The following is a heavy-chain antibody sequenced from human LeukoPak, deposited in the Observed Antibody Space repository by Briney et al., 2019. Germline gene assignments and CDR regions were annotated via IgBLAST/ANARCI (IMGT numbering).Heavy chain of an antibody. CDR3: ARGRYLPLHFDY. Sequence: SETLSLTCAVYGGSFSGYYWSWIRQPPGKGLEWIGEINHSGSTNYNPSLKSRVTISVDTSKNQFFLKLSSVTAADTAVYYCARGRYLPLHFDYWGRGTLVTVSS. CDR2: INHSGST. CDR1: GGSFSGYY. J-gene: IGHJ4*02. V-gene: IGHV4-34*01. D-gene: IGHD3-16*02.